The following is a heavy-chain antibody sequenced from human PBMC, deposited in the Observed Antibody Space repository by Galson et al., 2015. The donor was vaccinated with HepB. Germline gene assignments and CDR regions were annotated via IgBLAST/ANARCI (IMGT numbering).Heavy chain of an antibody. D-gene: IGHD5-12*01. CDR1: GFSLNASEVG. CDR3: ALRRTYSAYDY. Sequence: PALVKPTQTLSLTCTFSGFSLNASEVGVGWIRQPPGKALEWLALIYWDGDKRYNPSLKNRLTITKDTSTNQVGLTLTNMHPVDTATYFCALRRTYSAYDYWGQGTLVTVSS. J-gene: IGHJ4*02. V-gene: IGHV2-5*02. CDR2: IYWDGDK.